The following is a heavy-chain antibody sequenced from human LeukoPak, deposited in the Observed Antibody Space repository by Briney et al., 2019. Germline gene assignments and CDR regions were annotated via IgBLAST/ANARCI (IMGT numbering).Heavy chain of an antibody. J-gene: IGHJ3*02. D-gene: IGHD1-26*01. CDR1: GFTFSSYS. V-gene: IGHV3-21*01. Sequence: GGSLRLSCAASGFTFSSYSMNWVRQAPGKGLEWVSSISSSSSYIYYADSVKGRFTISRDNAKNSLYLQMNSLIAEDTAVYYCARDRIAGDAFDIWGQGTMVTVSS. CDR2: ISSSSSYI. CDR3: ARDRIAGDAFDI.